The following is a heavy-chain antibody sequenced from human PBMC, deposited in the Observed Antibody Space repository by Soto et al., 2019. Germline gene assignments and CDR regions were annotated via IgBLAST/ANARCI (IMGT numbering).Heavy chain of an antibody. V-gene: IGHV5-10-1*01. CDR1: GYSFTSYW. D-gene: IGHD3-22*01. Sequence: GESLKISCKGSGYSFTSYWISWVRQMPVKGLEWMGRIDPSDSYTNYSPSFQGHVTISADKSISTAYLQWSSLKASDTAMYYCASAPYYYDSSGYQASTYYYYGMDVWGQGTTVTVSS. CDR2: IDPSDSYT. J-gene: IGHJ6*02. CDR3: ASAPYYYDSSGYQASTYYYYGMDV.